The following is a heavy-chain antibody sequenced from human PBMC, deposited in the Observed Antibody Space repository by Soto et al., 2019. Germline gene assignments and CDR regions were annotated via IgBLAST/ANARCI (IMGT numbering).Heavy chain of an antibody. Sequence: QVQLQESGPGLVKPSETLSLTCTVSGGSISSYYWSWIRQPPGKGLEWIGYIYYSGSTNYNPTLKSRVTISVDTSKNQFSLKLSSVTAADTAVYYCAREGNYMDVWGKGTTVTVSS. CDR1: GGSISSYY. CDR2: IYYSGST. J-gene: IGHJ6*03. V-gene: IGHV4-59*01. CDR3: AREGNYMDV.